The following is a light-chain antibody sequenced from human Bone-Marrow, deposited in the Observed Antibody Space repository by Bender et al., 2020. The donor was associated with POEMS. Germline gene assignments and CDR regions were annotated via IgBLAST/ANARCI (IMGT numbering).Light chain of an antibody. V-gene: IGLV1-47*01. Sequence: QSVLTQPPSASGTPGQRVTISCSGSNSNIGSNYVYWYQQLPGTAPKLLINKNNQRPSGVPDRFSGSKSGTSASLAITGLQSDDEAIYFCVAWDASLNGWVFGGGTKLTVL. J-gene: IGLJ3*02. CDR3: VAWDASLNGWV. CDR2: KNN. CDR1: NSNIGSNY.